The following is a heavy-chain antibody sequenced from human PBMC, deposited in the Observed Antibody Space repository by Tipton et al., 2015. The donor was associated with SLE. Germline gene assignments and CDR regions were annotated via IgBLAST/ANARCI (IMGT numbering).Heavy chain of an antibody. CDR1: GGSFSGYH. V-gene: IGHV4-34*01. J-gene: IGHJ1*01. CDR2: IYYSGTT. D-gene: IGHD5-24*01. Sequence: TLSLTCDVYGGSFSGYHWSWIRQPPGKGLEWIGTIYYSGTTYYNLSLRSRVTISVDTSKNQFSLSLRSVTAADTAVYYCATLPIVEMARAYWGQGTLVTVSS. CDR3: ATLPIVEMARAY.